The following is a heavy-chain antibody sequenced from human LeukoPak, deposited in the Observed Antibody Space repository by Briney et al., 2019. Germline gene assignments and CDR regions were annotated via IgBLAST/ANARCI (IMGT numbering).Heavy chain of an antibody. J-gene: IGHJ4*02. CDR1: GFTFSSYW. Sequence: GGSLRLSCAASGFTFSSYWMSWVRQAPGKGLEWVANIKQDGSEKYYADSVKGRFTISRDNSKNTLYLQMNSLRAEDTAVYYCAKDIVATIDPGYWGQGTLVTVSS. D-gene: IGHD5-12*01. CDR2: IKQDGSEK. V-gene: IGHV3-7*01. CDR3: AKDIVATIDPGY.